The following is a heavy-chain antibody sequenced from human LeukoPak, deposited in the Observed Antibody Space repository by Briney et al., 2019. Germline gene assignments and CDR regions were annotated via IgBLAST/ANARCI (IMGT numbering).Heavy chain of an antibody. J-gene: IGHJ4*02. CDR2: IDGDGSST. CDR1: GFTFGSYW. V-gene: IGHV3-74*01. D-gene: IGHD5-12*01. Sequence: PGGSLRLSCAASGFTFGSYWMQWVRQAPGKGLVWVSRIDGDGSSTNYADSVKGRFTISRDNAKNTLYLQMNSLRAEDTAVYYCARGYSGYFYYWGQGTLVTVSS. CDR3: ARGYSGYFYY.